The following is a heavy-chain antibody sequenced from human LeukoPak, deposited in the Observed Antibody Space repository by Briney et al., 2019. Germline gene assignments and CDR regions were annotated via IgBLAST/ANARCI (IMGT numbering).Heavy chain of an antibody. Sequence: GGSLRLSCAASGFTFSSYGMHWARQSPGKGLEWVAVIWDDGSSKYYGDSVKGRFTISRDNSKNTLYLQMNSLRAEDTAVYYCAKPTRGSGSFLIDFWGQGTLVTVSS. J-gene: IGHJ4*02. CDR2: IWDDGSSK. D-gene: IGHD1-26*01. CDR1: GFTFSSYG. V-gene: IGHV3-33*06. CDR3: AKPTRGSGSFLIDF.